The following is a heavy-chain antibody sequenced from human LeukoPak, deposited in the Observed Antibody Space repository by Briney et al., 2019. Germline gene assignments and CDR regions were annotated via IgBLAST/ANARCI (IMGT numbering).Heavy chain of an antibody. D-gene: IGHD3-9*01. CDR3: ARDQAGHYDILTGYYHDAFDI. Sequence: ASVKVSCKASGGTFTGYYMHWVRQAPGQGLEWMGWINPNSGVTNYAQKFQGRVTMTRDTSISTAYMELSRLRSDDTAVYYCARDQAGHYDILTGYYHDAFDIWGQGTMVIVYS. CDR2: INPNSGVT. V-gene: IGHV1-2*02. CDR1: GGTFTGYY. J-gene: IGHJ3*02.